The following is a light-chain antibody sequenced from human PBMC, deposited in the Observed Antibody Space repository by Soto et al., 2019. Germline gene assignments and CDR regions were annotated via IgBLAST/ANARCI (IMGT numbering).Light chain of an antibody. CDR2: GAS. Sequence: EIVLTQSPGTLSLSPGERATLSCRASRSVSSSNLAWYQHKPGQPPRLVMYGASSRATGIPDRFSGSGSGTDFTLTIARLEPEXXXXXXXXXXXSSXVSFGQGTKLEIK. CDR3: XXXXSSXVS. J-gene: IGKJ2*03. CDR1: RSVSSSN. V-gene: IGKV3-20*01.